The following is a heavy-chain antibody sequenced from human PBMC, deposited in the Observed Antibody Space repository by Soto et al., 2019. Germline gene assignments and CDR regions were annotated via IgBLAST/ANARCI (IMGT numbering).Heavy chain of an antibody. Sequence: GGSLRLSCAASGFTFSSYAMSWVRQAPGKGLEWVSAISGSGGSTYYADSVKGRFTISRDNSKNTLYLQMNSLRAEDTAVYYCAPPVRELRIRDAEYFQHWGQGTLVTVSS. D-gene: IGHD1-26*01. J-gene: IGHJ1*01. CDR1: GFTFSSYA. V-gene: IGHV3-23*01. CDR2: ISGSGGST. CDR3: APPVRELRIRDAEYFQH.